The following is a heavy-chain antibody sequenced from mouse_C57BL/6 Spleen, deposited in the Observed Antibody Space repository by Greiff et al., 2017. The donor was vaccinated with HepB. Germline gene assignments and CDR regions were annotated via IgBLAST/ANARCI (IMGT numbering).Heavy chain of an antibody. V-gene: IGHV3-6*01. Sequence: VQLQQSGPGLVKPSQSLSLTCSVTGYSITSGYYWNWIRQFPGNKLEWMGYISYDGSNNYNPSLKNRISITRDTSKNQFFLKLNSVTTEDTATYYCARGDGSWYFDVWGTGTTVTVSS. CDR2: ISYDGSN. CDR1: GYSITSGYY. D-gene: IGHD2-3*01. J-gene: IGHJ1*03. CDR3: ARGDGSWYFDV.